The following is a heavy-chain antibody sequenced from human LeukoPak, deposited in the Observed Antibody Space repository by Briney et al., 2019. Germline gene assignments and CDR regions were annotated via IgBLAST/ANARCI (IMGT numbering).Heavy chain of an antibody. CDR3: ARARELATVGVDY. CDR1: GFTFSTYW. J-gene: IGHJ4*02. CDR2: INSDGSDT. Sequence: PGGSLRLSRAASGFTFSTYWMHWVRQAPGKGLVWVSRINSDGSDTNYADSVKGRFTISRDNAKNTLYLQMNSLRAEDTAVYYCARARELATVGVDYWGQGTLVTVSS. V-gene: IGHV3-74*01. D-gene: IGHD5-24*01.